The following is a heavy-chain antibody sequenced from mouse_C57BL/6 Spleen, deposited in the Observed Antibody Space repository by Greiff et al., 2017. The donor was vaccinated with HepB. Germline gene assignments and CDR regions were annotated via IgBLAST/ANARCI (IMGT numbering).Heavy chain of an antibody. CDR1: GFTFSRYA. Sequence: EVMLVESGGGLVKPGGSLKLSCAASGFTFSRYAMSWVRQTPEKRLEWVATISAGGSYTYYPDNVKGRFTISIYNAKNNLYMQISHLKSEDTAMYYCANYYDYDGAFAYWGQWTLVTVSA. J-gene: IGHJ3*01. D-gene: IGHD2-4*01. CDR2: ISAGGSYT. CDR3: ANYYDYDGAFAY. V-gene: IGHV5-4*03.